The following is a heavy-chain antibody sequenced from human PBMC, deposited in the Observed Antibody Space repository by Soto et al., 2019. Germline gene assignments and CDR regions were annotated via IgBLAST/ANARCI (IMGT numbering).Heavy chain of an antibody. J-gene: IGHJ5*02. D-gene: IGHD6-13*01. CDR2: IDPDSGGT. CDR1: GFTFTSSA. V-gene: IGHV1-2*04. Sequence: ASVKVSCKASGFTFTSSAVQWVRQARGQGLEWMGWIDPDSGGTNYAQKFQGWVTMTRDTSISTAYMELSRLRSDDTAVYYCARVGSSSSNNWFDPWGQGTLVTVSS. CDR3: ARVGSSSSNNWFDP.